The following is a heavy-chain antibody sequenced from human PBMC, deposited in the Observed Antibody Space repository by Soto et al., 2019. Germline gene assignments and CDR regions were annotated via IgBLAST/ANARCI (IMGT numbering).Heavy chain of an antibody. D-gene: IGHD1-1*01. CDR1: GYVFTSFA. CDR2: INTGNGDS. J-gene: IGHJ5*02. V-gene: IGHV1-3*04. CDR3: ARSTTIVMPGFHP. Sequence: ASVKVCCKTSGYVFTSFAIHWMRQAPGQGPECMGWINTGNGDSKYSEKFQGRVTITRXTXXTXXXMXLXXLRXEXTAVYCCARSTTIVMPGFHPWRQAPLVTVSP.